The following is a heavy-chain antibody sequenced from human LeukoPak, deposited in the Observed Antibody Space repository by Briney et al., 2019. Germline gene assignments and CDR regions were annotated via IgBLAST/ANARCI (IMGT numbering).Heavy chain of an antibody. CDR2: ITGSGGST. J-gene: IGHJ4*02. D-gene: IGHD3-3*01. CDR1: GFTFRMFA. CDR3: AKNYDFWSGYQDY. V-gene: IGHV3-23*01. Sequence: PGGSLRLSCAASGFTFRMFAISWVRQAPGKGLEWVSAITGSGGSTYYADSEKGRYTISRDNSKNTLYLQMNSLRAEDTAVYYCAKNYDFWSGYQDYWGQGTLVTVSS.